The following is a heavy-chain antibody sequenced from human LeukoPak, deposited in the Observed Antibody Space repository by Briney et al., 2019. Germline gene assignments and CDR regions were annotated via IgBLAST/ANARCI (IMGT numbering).Heavy chain of an antibody. J-gene: IGHJ4*02. Sequence: GGSLRLFCAASGFTFSSYAMSWVRQAPGKGLEWVSAISGSGGSTYYADTVKGRFTISRDNSKNTLYLQMNSLRAEDTAVYYCAKSDLAYCGGDCYSDYWGQGTLVTVSS. CDR2: ISGSGGST. D-gene: IGHD2-21*01. CDR3: AKSDLAYCGGDCYSDY. V-gene: IGHV3-23*01. CDR1: GFTFSSYA.